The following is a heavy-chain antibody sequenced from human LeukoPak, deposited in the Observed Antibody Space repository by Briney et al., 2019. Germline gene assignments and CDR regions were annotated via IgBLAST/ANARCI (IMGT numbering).Heavy chain of an antibody. CDR2: ISAYNGNT. V-gene: IGHV1-18*04. CDR3: AREGGLWLSSYFDY. D-gene: IGHD5-18*01. Sequence: SVKVSCKASGYTFTGYYLHWVRQAPGQGLEWMGWISAYNGNTNYAQKLQGRVTMTTDTSTSTAYMELRSLRSDDTAVYYCAREGGLWLSSYFDYWGQGTLVTVSS. CDR1: GYTFTGYY. J-gene: IGHJ4*02.